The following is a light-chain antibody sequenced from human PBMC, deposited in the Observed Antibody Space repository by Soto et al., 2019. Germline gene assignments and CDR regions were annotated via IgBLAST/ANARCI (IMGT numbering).Light chain of an antibody. CDR2: KAS. CDR1: QSISNW. CDR3: KQCESHPYS. Sequence: DIRMTQSPSTLPASVGDRVTITCRASQSISNWLAWYQQKPGKAPKLLIYKASTLKDGVPSRFSGNGTGTEFTHTISGLQPEDFAAYDCKQCESHPYSFGQGTTLYIE. J-gene: IGKJ2*03. V-gene: IGKV1-5*03.